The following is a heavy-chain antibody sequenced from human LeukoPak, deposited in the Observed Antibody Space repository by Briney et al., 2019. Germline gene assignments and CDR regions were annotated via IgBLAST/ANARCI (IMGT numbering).Heavy chain of an antibody. J-gene: IGHJ6*02. Sequence: GGSLRLSCGASGFTFHEKYAMQWVRQAPAKGLEWVSGFSLDSDNVGYADSVRGRFTVSRDRAKNSLYLQMNYLRPEDTALYFCTKDMDPGGINVWGQGTTVIVSS. CDR1: GFTFHEKYA. D-gene: IGHD2-2*03. CDR2: FSLDSDNV. V-gene: IGHV3-9*01. CDR3: TKDMDPGGINV.